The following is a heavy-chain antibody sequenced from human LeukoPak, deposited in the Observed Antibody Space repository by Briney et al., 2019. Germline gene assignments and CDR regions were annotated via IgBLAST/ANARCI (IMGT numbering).Heavy chain of an antibody. V-gene: IGHV4-39*07. CDR1: GGSISSSSYY. J-gene: IGHJ4*02. Sequence: SETLCLTCTVSGGSISSSSYYWGWIRQPPGKGLEWIGCIYYTGSTYYNPSLKSRVTISVDTSKNQFSLKLSSVTAADTAVYYCARDQTVAGHMGFDYWGQGTLVTVSS. CDR3: ARDQTVAGHMGFDY. D-gene: IGHD6-19*01. CDR2: IYYTGST.